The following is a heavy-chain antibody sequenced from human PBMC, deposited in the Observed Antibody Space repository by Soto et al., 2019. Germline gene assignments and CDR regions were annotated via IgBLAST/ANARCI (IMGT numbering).Heavy chain of an antibody. CDR2: INPNSGGT. V-gene: IGHV1-2*02. D-gene: IGHD2-15*01. J-gene: IGHJ3*02. CDR1: GYTFTGYY. Sequence: VKVSCKASGYTFTGYYMHWVRQAPGQGLEWMGWINPNSGGTNNAQKFQGSVTMTRDTSISTAYMGLSRLRSDDTAVSYRARGAGVTSATQDAFDICGQGTMVTV. CDR3: ARGAGVTSATQDAFDI.